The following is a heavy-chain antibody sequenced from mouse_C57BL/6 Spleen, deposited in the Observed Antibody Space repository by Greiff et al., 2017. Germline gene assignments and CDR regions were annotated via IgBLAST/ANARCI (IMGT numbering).Heavy chain of an antibody. V-gene: IGHV5-16*01. Sequence: DVQLVESEGGLVQPGTSMKLSCTASGFTFSDYYLAWVRQVPEKGLDWVANINYDGSSTYYLDSLKGRFILSRDNANNILYLQMSSLKSEDTATYYCAIEDLYDYDAWCAYWGQGTLVTVSA. CDR3: AIEDLYDYDAWCAY. D-gene: IGHD2-4*01. CDR2: INYDGSST. J-gene: IGHJ3*01. CDR1: GFTFSDYY.